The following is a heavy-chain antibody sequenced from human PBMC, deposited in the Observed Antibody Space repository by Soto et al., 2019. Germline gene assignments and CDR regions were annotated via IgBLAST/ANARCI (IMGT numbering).Heavy chain of an antibody. D-gene: IGHD1-26*01. Sequence: EVQVLESGGGLVQPGGSLRLSCAATGFTFSDFAMSWVRQAPGKGLEWVSRIYGGGNGPHYADSVKGRVTISRDNSKNTLYLQMNSLRAEGTAVYYCAKMDGRDQWAYSFDYWGQGTLVTVSS. CDR1: GFTFSDFA. J-gene: IGHJ4*02. CDR2: IYGGGNGP. V-gene: IGHV3-23*01. CDR3: AKMDGRDQWAYSFDY.